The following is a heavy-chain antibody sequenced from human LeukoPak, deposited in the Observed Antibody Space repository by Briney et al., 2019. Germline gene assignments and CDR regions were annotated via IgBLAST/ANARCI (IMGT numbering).Heavy chain of an antibody. J-gene: IGHJ1*01. D-gene: IGHD4-23*01. CDR1: GYTFTSYA. V-gene: IGHV7-4-1*02. Sequence: ASVKVSCKASGYTFTSYAMNWVRQAPGQGLEWIGWINTNTGNPTYAQGFTGRFVFSLDTSVSTAYLQISSLKAEDTAVYYCAGVGDCGGNSARYFQHWGQGTLVTVSS. CDR2: INTNTGNP. CDR3: AGVGDCGGNSARYFQH.